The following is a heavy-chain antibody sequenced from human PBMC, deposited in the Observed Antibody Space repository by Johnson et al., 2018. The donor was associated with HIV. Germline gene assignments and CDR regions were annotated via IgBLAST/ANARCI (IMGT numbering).Heavy chain of an antibody. Sequence: VQLVESGGGVVRPGGSLRLSCAASGFTFDDYGMTWVRQGPGKGLEWVSGINWNGGSTYYADSVKGRFTISRDNSKNTLYLQMNSLRAEDTAVYYCAKDLLTLDAFDIWGQGTMVTVSS. V-gene: IGHV3-20*04. CDR1: GFTFDDYG. J-gene: IGHJ3*02. CDR2: INWNGGST. CDR3: AKDLLTLDAFDI.